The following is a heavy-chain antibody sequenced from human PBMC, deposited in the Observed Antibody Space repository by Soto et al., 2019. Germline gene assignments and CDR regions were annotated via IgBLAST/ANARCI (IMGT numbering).Heavy chain of an antibody. Sequence: WRSLRLSCSASVFTRSSYSINWGRQAPGKGLEWVSSISSSSSYIYYEDSVKGRFTISRDNAKNSLYLQMNSLRAEDTAVYYCARTGQVGRAYYYYGMDVWGQGTTVTVSS. J-gene: IGHJ6*02. D-gene: IGHD1-26*01. CDR2: ISSSSSYI. CDR3: ARTGQVGRAYYYYGMDV. V-gene: IGHV3-21*01. CDR1: VFTRSSYS.